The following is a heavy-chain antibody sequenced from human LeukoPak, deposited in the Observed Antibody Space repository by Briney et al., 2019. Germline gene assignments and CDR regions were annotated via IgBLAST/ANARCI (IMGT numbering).Heavy chain of an antibody. J-gene: IGHJ4*02. CDR3: ARRDSGDY. CDR2: INHSGST. D-gene: IGHD2-21*01. Sequence: SETLSLTCAVYGGSFSGYYWSWIRQPPGKGLEWIGEINHSGSTYYNPSLKSRVTISVDTSKNQFSLKLSSVTAADTAVYYCARRDSGDYWGQGTLVTVSS. V-gene: IGHV4-34*01. CDR1: GGSFSGYY.